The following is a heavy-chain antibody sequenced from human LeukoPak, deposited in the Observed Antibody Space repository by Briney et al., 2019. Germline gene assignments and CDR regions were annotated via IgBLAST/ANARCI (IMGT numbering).Heavy chain of an antibody. V-gene: IGHV3-7*03. Sequence: GGSRRLSCAASGLTFSSYGMSGVRQAPGTGLDWVAKIKQDGSEKYYVDSVKGRFTISRDNAKNSLFLQMNSLRAEDTAVYYCAKDGYYDILTGYSRFDYWGQGTLVTVSS. J-gene: IGHJ4*02. CDR2: IKQDGSEK. CDR1: GLTFSSYG. CDR3: AKDGYYDILTGYSRFDY. D-gene: IGHD3-9*01.